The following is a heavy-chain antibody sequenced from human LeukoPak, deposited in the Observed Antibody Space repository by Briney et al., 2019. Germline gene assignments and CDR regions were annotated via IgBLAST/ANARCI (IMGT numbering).Heavy chain of an antibody. V-gene: IGHV3-21*01. Sequence: GGSLRLSCAASGFAFSTYTMNWVRQVPGKGLEWVSSISSSSSYIYYADSVKGRFTISRDNAKNSMYLQMNSLRAEDTAVYYCTRDPGRCTSTSCYPDYWGQGTLVTVSS. CDR3: TRDPGRCTSTSCYPDY. J-gene: IGHJ4*02. CDR2: ISSSSSYI. CDR1: GFAFSTYT. D-gene: IGHD2-2*01.